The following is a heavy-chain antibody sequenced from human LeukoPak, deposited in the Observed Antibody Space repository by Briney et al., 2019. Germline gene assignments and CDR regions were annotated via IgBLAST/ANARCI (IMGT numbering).Heavy chain of an antibody. J-gene: IGHJ6*03. V-gene: IGHV4-39*07. D-gene: IGHD3-10*01. CDR3: ARVPPTYGSGMAYYYYYYMDV. CDR2: IYYSGST. CDR1: GGSISSRSYY. Sequence: SETLSLTCTVSGGSISSRSYYWGWIRQPPGKRLEWIGSIYYSGSTYYNPSLKSRVTISADTSKNQFSLKMSSVTAADTAVYYCARVPPTYGSGMAYYYYYYMDVWGKGTTVTVTS.